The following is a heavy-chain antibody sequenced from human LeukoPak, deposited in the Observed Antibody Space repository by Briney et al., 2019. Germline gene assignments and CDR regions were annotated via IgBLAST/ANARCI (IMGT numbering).Heavy chain of an antibody. CDR2: IYHSGST. Sequence: SQTLSLTCAVSGDSLSSGGYSWSWIRQPPGKGLEWIGYIYHSGSTYYNPSLKSRVAISVDRSKNQFSLKLSSVTAADTAVYYCARDRYGDHTYFDYWGQGTLVTVST. CDR1: GDSLSSGGYS. J-gene: IGHJ4*02. V-gene: IGHV4-30-2*01. CDR3: ARDRYGDHTYFDY. D-gene: IGHD4-17*01.